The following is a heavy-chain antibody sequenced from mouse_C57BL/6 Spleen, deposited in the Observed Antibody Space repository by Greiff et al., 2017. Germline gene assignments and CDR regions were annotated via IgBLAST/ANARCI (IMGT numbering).Heavy chain of an antibody. D-gene: IGHD1-1*01. CDR1: GYTFTDYY. J-gene: IGHJ4*01. CDR3: AMITTVVATPYAMDY. Sequence: VQLQQSGPVLVKPGASVKMSCKASGYTFTDYYMNWVKQSHGKSLEWIGVINPYNGGTSYNQKFKGKATLTVDKSSSTAYMELNSLTSEDSAVYYCAMITTVVATPYAMDYWGQGTSVTVSS. V-gene: IGHV1-19*01. CDR2: INPYNGGT.